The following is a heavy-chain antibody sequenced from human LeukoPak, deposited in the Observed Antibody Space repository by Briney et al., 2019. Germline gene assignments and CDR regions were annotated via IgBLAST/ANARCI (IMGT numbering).Heavy chain of an antibody. J-gene: IGHJ6*03. V-gene: IGHV3-33*06. D-gene: IGHD5-18*01. Sequence: GGSLRLSCAASGFTFSSYGMHCARQAPGKGLEGVAVIWYDGSNKYYADSVKSRFSISRDNSKNTLYLQMNSLRAEDKAVYYCAKSGYSSSYYYYYMDVWGKGTTVTVSS. CDR3: AKSGYSSSYYYYYMDV. CDR2: IWYDGSNK. CDR1: GFTFSSYG.